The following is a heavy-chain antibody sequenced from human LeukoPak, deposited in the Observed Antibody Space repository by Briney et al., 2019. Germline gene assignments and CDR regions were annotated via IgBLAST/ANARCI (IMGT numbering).Heavy chain of an antibody. Sequence: ASVKVSCKASGNTFIGNYIHWVRQARGQGLEWMGWINPNSGGANYAQRFQGRGTMTRDTSVTTAFLDLDRLTSDDTAVYYCVTRSYTSGWPTWGQGTLVTVSS. V-gene: IGHV1-2*02. CDR3: VTRSYTSGWPT. J-gene: IGHJ5*02. D-gene: IGHD6-19*01. CDR1: GNTFIGNY. CDR2: INPNSGGA.